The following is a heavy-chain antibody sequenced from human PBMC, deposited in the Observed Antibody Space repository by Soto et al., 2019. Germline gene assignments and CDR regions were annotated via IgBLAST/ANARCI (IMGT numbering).Heavy chain of an antibody. CDR2: INHSGST. D-gene: IGHD1-26*01. J-gene: IGHJ4*02. CDR1: GGSFSGYY. V-gene: IGHV4-34*01. Sequence: SETLSLTGAVYGGSFSGYYWSWIRQPPGKGLGWIGEINHSGSTNYNPSLKSRVTISVDTSKNQFSLKLSSVTAADTAVYYCARMVRGSYSGYDYWGQGALVTVSS. CDR3: ARMVRGSYSGYDY.